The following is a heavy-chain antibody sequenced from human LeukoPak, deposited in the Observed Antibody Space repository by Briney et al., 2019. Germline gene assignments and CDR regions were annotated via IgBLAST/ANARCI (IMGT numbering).Heavy chain of an antibody. CDR3: ATDYYSSASH. CDR2: IYYSGST. Sequence: PSETLSLTCTVSGGSISSYYWSWIRHPPGKGLEWIGYIYYSGSTNYNPSLKSRVTMSVDTSKNQFSLKLSSVTAADTAVYYCATDYYSSASHWGQGTLVTVSS. V-gene: IGHV4-59*01. J-gene: IGHJ4*02. D-gene: IGHD3-22*01. CDR1: GGSISSYY.